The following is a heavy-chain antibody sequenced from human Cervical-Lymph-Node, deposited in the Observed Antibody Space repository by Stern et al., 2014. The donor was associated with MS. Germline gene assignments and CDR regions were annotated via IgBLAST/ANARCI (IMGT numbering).Heavy chain of an antibody. D-gene: IGHD2-21*02. CDR2: FDPDHGET. J-gene: IGHJ6*02. CDR1: GYTLSEIS. Sequence: QVQLVQSGAEVKKPGASVKVSCKVSGYTLSEISMHWVRQAPGQGLEWKGGFDPDHGETRYAQKFQGRVTMAEDRSTDTAYMELSSLRSEDTAVYYCATHRGRVTYYYGMDVWGQGTTVTVSS. CDR3: ATHRGRVTYYYGMDV. V-gene: IGHV1-24*01.